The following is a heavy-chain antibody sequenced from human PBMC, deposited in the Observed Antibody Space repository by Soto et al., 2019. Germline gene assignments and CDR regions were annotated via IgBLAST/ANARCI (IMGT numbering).Heavy chain of an antibody. CDR2: IYYSGST. D-gene: IGHD1-26*01. Sequence: SETLSLTCTVSGGSISSSSYYWGWIRQPPGKGLEWIGSIYYSGSTYYNPSLKSRVTISVDTSKNQFSLKLSSVTAADTAVYYCARPLVGATAFDYWGQGTLVTVSS. J-gene: IGHJ4*02. CDR1: GGSISSSSYY. V-gene: IGHV4-39*01. CDR3: ARPLVGATAFDY.